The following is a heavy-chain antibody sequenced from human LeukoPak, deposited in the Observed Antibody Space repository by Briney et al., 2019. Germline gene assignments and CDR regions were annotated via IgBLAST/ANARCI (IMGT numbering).Heavy chain of an antibody. CDR2: IKQDGSEK. CDR3: ARDWRGYDFDY. Sequence: GGSLRLSCAASGFSFSSYWMSWVRQAPGKGLEWVANIKQDGSEKYYVDSVKGRFTISRDNAKNSLYLQMNSLRAEDTAVYYCARDWRGYDFDYWGQGTLVTVSS. J-gene: IGHJ4*02. V-gene: IGHV3-7*01. D-gene: IGHD5-12*01. CDR1: GFSFSSYW.